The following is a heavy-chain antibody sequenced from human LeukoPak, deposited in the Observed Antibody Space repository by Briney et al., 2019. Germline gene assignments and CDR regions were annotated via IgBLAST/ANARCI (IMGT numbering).Heavy chain of an antibody. CDR1: GGSVSSSF. D-gene: IGHD4-17*01. J-gene: IGHJ3*02. Sequence: SETLSLTCSVSGGSVSSSFWSWIRQPPGKGLEWIGHIYYSGSTNYNSSLKSRVTISVDTSKNHFSLKVTSVTAADTAVYYCARVGPTDDYGDSHDAFDIWGQGTLVAVSS. V-gene: IGHV4-59*02. CDR3: ARVGPTDDYGDSHDAFDI. CDR2: IYYSGST.